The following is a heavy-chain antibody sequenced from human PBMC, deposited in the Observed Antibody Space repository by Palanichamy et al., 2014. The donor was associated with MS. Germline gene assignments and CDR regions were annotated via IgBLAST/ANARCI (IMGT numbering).Heavy chain of an antibody. V-gene: IGHV4-59*01. D-gene: IGHD4-17*01. Sequence: QVHLQESGPGLVKPSETLSLTCNVSGGSMRSYYWSWIRQPPGKGLEWIGNIYYRGSTNFNPSLKGRVTISIDTSKQQFSLKLSSVTAADTAVYYCARVNDYGDYEFCFDHWGQGTPVTVSS. J-gene: IGHJ4*02. CDR1: GGSMRSYY. CDR2: IYYRGST. CDR3: ARVNDYGDYEFCFDH.